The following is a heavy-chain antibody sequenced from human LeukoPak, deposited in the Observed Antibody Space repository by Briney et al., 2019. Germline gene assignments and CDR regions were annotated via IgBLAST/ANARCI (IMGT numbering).Heavy chain of an antibody. V-gene: IGHV1-46*01. CDR2: INPSCGST. CDR3: ARDWGDYDFLDF. CDR1: GYTFTSYY. J-gene: IGHJ4*02. Sequence: GASVNVSCKASGYTFTSYYMHWVRQAPGQGLEWMGVINPSCGSTNYAQTFQGRVTMTRDTSTSTVSMELSSLRAEDTAVYYCARDWGDYDFLDFWGQGTLVTVSS. D-gene: IGHD5-12*01.